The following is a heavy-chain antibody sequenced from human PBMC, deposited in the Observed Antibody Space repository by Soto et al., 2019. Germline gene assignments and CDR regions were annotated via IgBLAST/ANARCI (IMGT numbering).Heavy chain of an antibody. CDR2: ISAGSGNT. CDR1: GYTFTTYA. D-gene: IGHD1-1*01. Sequence: ASVKVSCKASGYTFTTYAIHWVRQAPGQRPEWMGWISAGSGNTKYSQKFQGRLTITSDRSASTAYMELSSLTSADTAVYYCAKEQLERHFGFDHWGQGALVTVSS. J-gene: IGHJ4*02. V-gene: IGHV1-3*01. CDR3: AKEQLERHFGFDH.